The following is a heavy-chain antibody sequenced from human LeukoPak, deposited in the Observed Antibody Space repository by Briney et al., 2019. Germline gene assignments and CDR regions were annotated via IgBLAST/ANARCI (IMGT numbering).Heavy chain of an antibody. CDR3: ARDPIWSGYYRKNGHVICDAFGI. Sequence: SVKVSCKASGGTFSSYAISWVRQAPGQGLEWMGRIIPILGIANYAQKFQGRVTITADKPTSTADMKLSSLRSEDTAVYYCARDPIWSGYYRKNGHVICDAFGIWGQGTMVTVSS. J-gene: IGHJ3*02. V-gene: IGHV1-69*04. CDR1: GGTFSSYA. D-gene: IGHD3-3*01. CDR2: IIPILGIA.